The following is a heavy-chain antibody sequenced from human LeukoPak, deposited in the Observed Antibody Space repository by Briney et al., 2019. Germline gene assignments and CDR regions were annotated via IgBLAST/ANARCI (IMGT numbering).Heavy chain of an antibody. CDR2: IFHSGST. CDR1: SGSISNYF. CDR3: ARFGALVATIGNWFDP. D-gene: IGHD5-12*01. V-gene: IGHV4-59*01. Sequence: SETLSLTCSVSSGSISNYFWSWIRQPPGKGLEWIGYIFHSGSTYYNPSLESRVSISVDTSKNRFSLKLTSVTAADTAVYFCARFGALVATIGNWFDPWGQGTLVTVSS. J-gene: IGHJ5*02.